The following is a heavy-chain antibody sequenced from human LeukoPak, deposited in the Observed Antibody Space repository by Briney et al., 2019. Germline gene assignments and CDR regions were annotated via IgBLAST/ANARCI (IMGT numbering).Heavy chain of an antibody. J-gene: IGHJ4*02. V-gene: IGHV3-21*01. CDR2: ISSSSSYI. CDR3: ASFPYYYDSSGYFDY. CDR1: GFTFSSYS. Sequence: GGSLRLSCAASGFTFSSYSMNWVGQAPGKGLEWVSSISSSSSYIYYADSVKGRFTISRDNAKNSLYLQMNSLRAEDTAVYYCASFPYYYDSSGYFDYWGQGTLVTVSS. D-gene: IGHD3-22*01.